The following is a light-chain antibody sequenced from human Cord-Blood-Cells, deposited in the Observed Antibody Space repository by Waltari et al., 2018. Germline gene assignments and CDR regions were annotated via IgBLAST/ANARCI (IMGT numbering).Light chain of an antibody. V-gene: IGKV1D-13*01. CDR1: QGISSA. CDR2: DAS. CDR3: QQFNNYLIT. Sequence: AIQLTQSPSSLSASVGDRVTITCRASQGISSALAWYQQKPGKAPKLLIYDASSLESGVPSRCSGSGSGTDFTLTISSLQPEDFATYYCQQFNNYLITFGQGTRLEIK. J-gene: IGKJ5*01.